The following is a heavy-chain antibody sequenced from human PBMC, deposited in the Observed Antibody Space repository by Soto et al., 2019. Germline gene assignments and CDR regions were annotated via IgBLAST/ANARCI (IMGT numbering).Heavy chain of an antibody. CDR3: ARGTVTTLLIYILDY. CDR1: GFTFSSYG. D-gene: IGHD4-17*01. CDR2: ISYDGSNK. V-gene: IGHV3-30*03. J-gene: IGHJ4*02. Sequence: PGGSLRLSCAASGFTFSSYGMHWVRQAPGKGLEWVAVISYDGSNKYYADSVKGRFTISRDNSKNTLYLQMGSLRAEDMAVYYCARGTVTTLLIYILDYWGQGTLVTVSS.